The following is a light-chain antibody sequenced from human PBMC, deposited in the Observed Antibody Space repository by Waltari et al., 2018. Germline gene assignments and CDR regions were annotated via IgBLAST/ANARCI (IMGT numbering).Light chain of an antibody. CDR2: GAS. CDR3: QHYLRLPVT. CDR1: QSVSRA. Sequence: EIVLTQSPGTLSLSLGERATVSCRASQSVSRALAWYQQKPGQAPRLLIYGASTRATGIPGRFSGSGSGTDFSLTSSILEPDDFAVYYCQHYLRLPVTFGQGTTVEI. J-gene: IGKJ1*01. V-gene: IGKV3-20*01.